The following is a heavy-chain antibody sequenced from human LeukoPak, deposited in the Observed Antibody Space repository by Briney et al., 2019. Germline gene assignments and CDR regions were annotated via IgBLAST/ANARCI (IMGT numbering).Heavy chain of an antibody. CDR1: GFSFSSYW. CDR2: INSDGSST. CDR3: ARDIGRSSIR. Sequence: PGGSLRLSCAASGFSFSSYWMHWVRQAPGKGLVWVSRINSDGSSTNYADSVKGRFTISRDNAKNTLYLQMNSLRAEDTAVYYRARDIGRSSIRWGQGTTVTVPS. J-gene: IGHJ6*02. D-gene: IGHD2-2*01. V-gene: IGHV3-74*01.